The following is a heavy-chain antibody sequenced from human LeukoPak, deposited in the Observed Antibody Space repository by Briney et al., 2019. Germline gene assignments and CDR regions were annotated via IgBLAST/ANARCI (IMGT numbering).Heavy chain of an antibody. CDR3: AKGYYGSGSYGWFDY. J-gene: IGHJ4*02. V-gene: IGHV3-23*01. CDR1: GFTFSSYA. D-gene: IGHD3-10*01. Sequence: GGSLRLSCAASGFTFSSYAMSWVRQAPGKGLEWVSTISGSGDRTYYADSVKGRFTISRDNSKNTLSLHMNSLRAEDTAVYSCAKGYYGSGSYGWFDYWGQGTLVTVSS. CDR2: ISGSGDRT.